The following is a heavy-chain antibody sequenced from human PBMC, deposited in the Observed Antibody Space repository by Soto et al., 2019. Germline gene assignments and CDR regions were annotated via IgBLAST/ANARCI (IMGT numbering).Heavy chain of an antibody. V-gene: IGHV3-9*01. Sequence: EVQLVESAGGLVQPGRSLRLSCAASGFTFDDYAMHWVRQAPGKGLEWVSGISWNSGSIGYADSVKGRFTISRDNAKNSLYLQMNSLRAEDTALYYCAKDYGYYDFWSGYYKGGFDYWGQGTLVTVSS. CDR2: ISWNSGSI. D-gene: IGHD3-3*01. J-gene: IGHJ4*02. CDR1: GFTFDDYA. CDR3: AKDYGYYDFWSGYYKGGFDY.